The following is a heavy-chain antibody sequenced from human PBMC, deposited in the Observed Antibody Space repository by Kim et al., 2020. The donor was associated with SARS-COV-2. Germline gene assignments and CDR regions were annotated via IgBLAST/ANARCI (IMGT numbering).Heavy chain of an antibody. Sequence: NYNPSLKSRVTISVDTSKNQFSLKLSSVTAADTAVYYCARGGSYHDAFDIWGQGTMVTVSS. D-gene: IGHD1-26*01. CDR3: ARGGSYHDAFDI. V-gene: IGHV4-59*09. J-gene: IGHJ3*02.